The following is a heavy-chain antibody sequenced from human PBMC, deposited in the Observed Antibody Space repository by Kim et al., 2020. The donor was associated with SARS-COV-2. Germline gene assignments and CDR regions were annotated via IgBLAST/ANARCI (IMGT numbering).Heavy chain of an antibody. D-gene: IGHD3-10*01. V-gene: IGHV3-9*01. CDR3: AKPTTYYYGSGSLVYFDY. Sequence: KGRFTISRDNAKNSLYLQMNSLRAEDTALYYCAKPTTYYYGSGSLVYFDYWGQGTLVTVSS. J-gene: IGHJ4*02.